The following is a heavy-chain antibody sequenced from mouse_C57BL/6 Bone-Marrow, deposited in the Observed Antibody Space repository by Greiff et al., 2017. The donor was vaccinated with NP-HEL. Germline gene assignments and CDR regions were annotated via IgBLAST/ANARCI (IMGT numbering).Heavy chain of an antibody. CDR3: ADYGSSPYYFDY. Sequence: VQLQQSGPELVKPGASVKISCKASGYAFSSSWMNWVKQRPGKGLEWIGRIYPGDGDTNYNGKFKGKATLTADKSSSTAYMQISSLTSEDSAVYFCADYGSSPYYFDYWGQGTTLTVSS. V-gene: IGHV1-82*01. D-gene: IGHD1-1*01. CDR1: GYAFSSSW. J-gene: IGHJ2*01. CDR2: IYPGDGDT.